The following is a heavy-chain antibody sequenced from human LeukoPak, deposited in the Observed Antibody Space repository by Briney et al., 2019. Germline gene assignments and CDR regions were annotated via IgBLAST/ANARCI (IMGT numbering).Heavy chain of an antibody. CDR2: IYYSGSA. CDR1: NGSINSYY. V-gene: IGHV4-59*01. CDR3: ARTYDSSGFSDFHF. Sequence: SETLPQTRIVSNGSINSYYWSWIRQPPGKGLEWIGYIYYSGSAYYNPFVRSRVTISVDTSKSQFSLNLSSVTAADTAVYYCARTYDSSGFSDFHFWGRETLVPVSS. D-gene: IGHD3-22*01. J-gene: IGHJ3*01.